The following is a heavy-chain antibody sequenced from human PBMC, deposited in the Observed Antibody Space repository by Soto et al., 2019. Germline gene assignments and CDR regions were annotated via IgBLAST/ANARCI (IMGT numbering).Heavy chain of an antibody. J-gene: IGHJ4*01. CDR1: GGSLIRYY. V-gene: IGHV4-59*01. D-gene: IGHD1-1*01. CDR3: ARGTTGTSIIGFDY. CDR2: VYSSGST. Sequence: SETLSLTCTVLGGSLIRYYWNWFLQPPGKGLEWIGYVYSSGSTNYNPSLKSRVTISIDASKNQFSLKVTSLTAADTAVYYCARGTTGTSIIGFDYWGQGALVTVSS.